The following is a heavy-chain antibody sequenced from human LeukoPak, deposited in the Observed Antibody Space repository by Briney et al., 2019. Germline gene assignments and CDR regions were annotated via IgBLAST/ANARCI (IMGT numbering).Heavy chain of an antibody. CDR3: ARGRPYSSGWYPALDY. J-gene: IGHJ4*02. D-gene: IGHD6-19*01. CDR2: INHSGST. Sequence: SXXXXPXXXGXEWIGEINHSGSTNYNPSLKSRVTISVDTSKNQFSLKLSSVTAADTAVYYCARGRPYSSGWYPALDYWGQGTLVTVSS. V-gene: IGHV4-34*01.